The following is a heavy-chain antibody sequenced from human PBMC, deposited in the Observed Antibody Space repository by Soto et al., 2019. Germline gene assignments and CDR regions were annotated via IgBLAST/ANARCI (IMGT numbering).Heavy chain of an antibody. CDR2: ISWKAKAQ. CDR1: GLKFADYA. J-gene: IGHJ3*01. CDR3: VKDIGGEIVTLEHNTFDV. Sequence: GGSLRLSCEVSGLKFADYAMHWVRRGQGEGLEWVAGISWKAKAQVYADSVKGRLIISREDAKKSLYLQMDSLRPEDTALYHCVKDIGGEIVTLEHNTFDVWGQGTRVTVSS. D-gene: IGHD3-10*01. V-gene: IGHV3-9*01.